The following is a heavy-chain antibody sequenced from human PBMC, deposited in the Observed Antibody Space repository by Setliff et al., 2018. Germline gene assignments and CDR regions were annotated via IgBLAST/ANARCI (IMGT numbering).Heavy chain of an antibody. CDR3: AKGRGEMDS. CDR2: IYYSGST. CDR1: GDSMSFSY. V-gene: IGHV4-59*01. Sequence: LSLTCSVSGDSMSFSYWSWIRQPPGKGLEWIGYIYYSGSTDSHPSLKSRVSISIDTSKNQFFLNVRSVTAADTAISYCAKGRGEMDSWGQGILVTVSS. J-gene: IGHJ4*02. D-gene: IGHD3-10*01.